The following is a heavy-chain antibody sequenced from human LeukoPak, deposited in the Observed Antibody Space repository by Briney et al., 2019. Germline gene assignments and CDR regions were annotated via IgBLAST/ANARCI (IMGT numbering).Heavy chain of an antibody. J-gene: IGHJ6*03. V-gene: IGHV4-30-4*08. CDR3: ARVAVDFWSGYYTDNYYYYYYMDV. Sequence: PSQTLSLTCTVSGGSISSGDYHWSWIRQPPGKGLEWIGYIYYSGSTYYNPSLKSRVTISVDTSKNQFSLKLSSVTAADTAVYYCARVAVDFWSGYYTDNYYYYYYMDVWGKGTTVTVSS. D-gene: IGHD3-3*01. CDR1: GGSISSGDYH. CDR2: IYYSGST.